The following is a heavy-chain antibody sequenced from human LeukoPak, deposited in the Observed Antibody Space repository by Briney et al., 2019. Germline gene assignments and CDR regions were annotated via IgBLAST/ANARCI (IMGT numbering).Heavy chain of an antibody. CDR3: ARDQPDGPDAFDI. CDR1: GGSISSGSYY. CDR2: IYTSGST. Sequence: SETLSLTCTVSGGSISSGSYYWSWIRQPAGKGLEWIGRIYTSGSTNYNPSLKSRVTISVDTSKNQFSLKLSSVTAADTAVYYCARDQPDGPDAFDIWGQGTMVTVSS. D-gene: IGHD5-24*01. V-gene: IGHV4-61*02. J-gene: IGHJ3*02.